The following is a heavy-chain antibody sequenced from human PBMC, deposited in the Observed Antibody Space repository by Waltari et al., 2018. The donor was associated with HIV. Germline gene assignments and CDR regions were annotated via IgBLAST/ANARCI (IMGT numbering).Heavy chain of an antibody. CDR3: VRDKGRNGYDY. J-gene: IGHJ4*02. D-gene: IGHD5-18*01. V-gene: IGHV1-46*01. CDR2: IHPTSGSP. Sequence: QVQLMQSGAEVKKPGASVKVSCKASGYTFVSYYLHWVRQAPGQGLEWMGIIHPTSGSPNYAEKVQGRFIMTRDTSTNTVYMELSSLRPEDSAVYYCVRDKGRNGYDYWGQGTLVTVSS. CDR1: GYTFVSYY.